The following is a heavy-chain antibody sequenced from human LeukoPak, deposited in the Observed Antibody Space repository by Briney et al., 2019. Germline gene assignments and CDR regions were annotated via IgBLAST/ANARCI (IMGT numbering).Heavy chain of an antibody. CDR1: GYTFTSYA. D-gene: IGHD3-10*01. V-gene: IGHV1-3*01. CDR3: ASALVRGVIIGILGY. Sequence: ASVKVSCKAFGYTFTSYAMHWVRQAPGQRLEWMGWINAGNGNTKYSQKFQGRVTITRDTSASTAYMELSSLRSEDTAVYYRASALVRGVIIGILGYWGQGTLVTVSS. CDR2: INAGNGNT. J-gene: IGHJ4*02.